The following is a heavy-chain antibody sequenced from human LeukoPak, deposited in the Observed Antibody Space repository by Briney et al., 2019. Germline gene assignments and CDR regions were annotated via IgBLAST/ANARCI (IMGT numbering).Heavy chain of an antibody. Sequence: ASVTVTCKASGYTFTGYYMHWVRQAPGQGLEWMGWINPNSGGTNYAQKFQGRVTMTRDTSISTAYMELSRLRSDDTAVYYCARDLELRGVQYYFDYWGQGTLVTVSS. CDR2: INPNSGGT. CDR3: ARDLELRGVQYYFDY. V-gene: IGHV1-2*02. D-gene: IGHD1-7*01. J-gene: IGHJ4*02. CDR1: GYTFTGYY.